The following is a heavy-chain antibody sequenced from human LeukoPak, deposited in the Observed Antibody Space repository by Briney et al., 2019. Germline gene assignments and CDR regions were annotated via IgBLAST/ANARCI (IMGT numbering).Heavy chain of an antibody. D-gene: IGHD1-1*01. CDR2: IYYSGST. Sequence: SQTLSLTCTVSGGSISSGGYYWSWIRQHPGKGLEWIGYIYYSGSTYYNPSLKSRVTISVDTSKNQFSLKLSSVTAADTAVYYCVRERDYYMDVWGKGTTVTVSS. V-gene: IGHV4-31*03. J-gene: IGHJ6*03. CDR1: GGSISSGGYY. CDR3: VRERDYYMDV.